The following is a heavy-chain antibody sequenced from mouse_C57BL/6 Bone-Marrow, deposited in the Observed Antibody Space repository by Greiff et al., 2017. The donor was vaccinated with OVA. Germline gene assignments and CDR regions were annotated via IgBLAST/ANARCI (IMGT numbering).Heavy chain of an antibody. CDR1: GFTFSDYG. Sequence: EVMLVESGGGLVKPGGSLKLSCAASGFTFSDYGMHWVRQAPEKGLEWVAYISRGSSTIYYADTVKGRFTISRDNAKNTLFLQMTSLRSEDTAMYYCARPRYYYYFDYWGQGTTLTVSS. CDR3: ARPRYYYYFDY. CDR2: ISRGSSTI. J-gene: IGHJ2*01. D-gene: IGHD2-3*01. V-gene: IGHV5-17*01.